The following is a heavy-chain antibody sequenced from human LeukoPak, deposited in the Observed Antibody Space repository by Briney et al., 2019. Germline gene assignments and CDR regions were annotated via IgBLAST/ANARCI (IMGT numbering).Heavy chain of an antibody. Sequence: GGSLRLSCAASGFTFSSYSMNWVRQAPGKGLEWVSSISSSSSYIYHADSVKGRFTISRDNAKNSLYLQMNSLRAEDTAVYYCARYCGGDCYSGVDYWGQGTLVTVSS. CDR1: GFTFSSYS. CDR2: ISSSSSYI. J-gene: IGHJ4*02. V-gene: IGHV3-21*01. D-gene: IGHD2-21*01. CDR3: ARYCGGDCYSGVDY.